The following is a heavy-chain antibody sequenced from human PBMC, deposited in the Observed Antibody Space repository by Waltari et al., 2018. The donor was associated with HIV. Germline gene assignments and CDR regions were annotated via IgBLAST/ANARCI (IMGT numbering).Heavy chain of an antibody. V-gene: IGHV4-59*01. CDR3: ARDKRDGGNHRAYFDY. J-gene: IGHJ4*02. CDR1: GGSIISSY. D-gene: IGHD2-15*01. CDR2: IYDSGST. Sequence: QVQLQESAPGLVKPSETLSLTCTLAGGSIISSYCRWTRPPPGKGLEWIGYIYDSGSTNYNPSLKSRVTISVDTSKNQFSLKLSSVTAADTAVYYCARDKRDGGNHRAYFDYWGQGSLVTVSS.